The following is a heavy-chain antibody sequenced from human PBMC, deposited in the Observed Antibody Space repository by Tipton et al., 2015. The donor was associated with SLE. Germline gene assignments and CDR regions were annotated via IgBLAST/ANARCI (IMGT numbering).Heavy chain of an antibody. J-gene: IGHJ6*02. CDR2: IYYSGST. V-gene: IGHV4-59*01. Sequence: TLSLTCTVSGGSISSYYWSWIRQPPGKGLEWIGYIYYSGSTNYNPSLKSRVTISVDTSKNQFSLKQSSVTAADTAVYYCARVQWELLEPGGMDVWGQGTTVTVSS. CDR3: ARVQWELLEPGGMDV. D-gene: IGHD1-26*01. CDR1: GGSISSYY.